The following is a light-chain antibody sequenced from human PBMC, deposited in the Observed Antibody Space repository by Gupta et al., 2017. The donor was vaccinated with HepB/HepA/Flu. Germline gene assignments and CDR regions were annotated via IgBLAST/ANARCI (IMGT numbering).Light chain of an antibody. CDR2: RND. V-gene: IGLV1-47*01. Sequence: QSVLNQPPSASGTPGQRVTISCSGSSSNIGSNYVSWYQQLPGTAPKLLIYRNDQRPSGVPDRFSGSKSGTSASLAISGLRSEDEADYDCAAWDGSLSTVLFGGGTKLTV. J-gene: IGLJ2*01. CDR1: SSNIGSNY. CDR3: AAWDGSLSTVL.